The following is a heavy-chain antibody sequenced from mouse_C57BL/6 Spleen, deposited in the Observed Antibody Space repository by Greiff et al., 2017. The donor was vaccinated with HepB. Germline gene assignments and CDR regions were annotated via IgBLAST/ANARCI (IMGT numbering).Heavy chain of an antibody. CDR2: INPSTGGT. CDR3: ARSKYLSYFDY. Sequence: EVQLQQSGPELVKPGASVKISCKASGYSFTGYYMNWVKQSPEKSLEWIGEINPSTGGTTYNQKFKAKATLTVDKSSSTAYMQLKSLTAEDSAVYYCARSKYLSYFDYWGQGTTLTVSS. CDR1: GYSFTGYY. J-gene: IGHJ2*01. V-gene: IGHV1-42*01. D-gene: IGHD2-10*02.